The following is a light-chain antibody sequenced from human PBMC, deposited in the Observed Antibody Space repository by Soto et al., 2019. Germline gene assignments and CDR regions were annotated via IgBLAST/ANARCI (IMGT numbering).Light chain of an antibody. V-gene: IGLV2-14*01. CDR1: SSDVGGYNY. CDR2: DVS. J-gene: IGLJ1*01. CDR3: SSYTRANTPFL. Sequence: QSVLTQPASVSGSPGQSITIPCTGTSSDVGGYNYVSWYQHHPGKAPKLMIFDVSYRPSGVSDRFSGSKSGNTASLTISGLQAEDEADYYCSSYTRANTPFLFGTGTKVTVL.